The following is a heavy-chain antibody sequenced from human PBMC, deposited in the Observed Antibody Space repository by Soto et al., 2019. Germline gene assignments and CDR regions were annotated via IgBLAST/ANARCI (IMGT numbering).Heavy chain of an antibody. CDR3: ASGIQLWLRRINNGYSG. V-gene: IGHV1-69*12. J-gene: IGHJ4*02. Sequence: QVQLVQSGAEVKKPESSVKVSCKAPGGTFSTYAISWVRQAPGQGLEWMGGIIPMFGTANYAQRLQDRVTITADEPTNTVYMERSRLRSEDTAVYFCASGIQLWLRRINNGYSGWGQGTLVIVSS. D-gene: IGHD5-18*01. CDR1: GGTFSTYA. CDR2: IIPMFGTA.